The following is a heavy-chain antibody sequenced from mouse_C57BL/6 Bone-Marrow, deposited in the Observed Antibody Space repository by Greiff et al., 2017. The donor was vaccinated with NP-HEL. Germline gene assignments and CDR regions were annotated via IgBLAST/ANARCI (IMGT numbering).Heavy chain of an antibody. D-gene: IGHD2-2*01. Sequence: VQLQQPGAELVKPGASVKMSCKASGYTFTSSWITWVKQRPGQGLEWIGDIYPGSGSTNYNEKFKSKATLTVDTSSSTAYMPLSSLTSEDSAVYYCARLLWLRRVYYYARDYWGQGTSVTVSS. CDR1: GYTFTSSW. J-gene: IGHJ4*01. CDR2: IYPGSGST. CDR3: ARLLWLRRVYYYARDY. V-gene: IGHV1-55*01.